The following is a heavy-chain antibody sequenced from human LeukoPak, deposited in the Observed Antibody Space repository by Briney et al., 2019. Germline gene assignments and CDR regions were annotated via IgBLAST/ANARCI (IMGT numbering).Heavy chain of an antibody. CDR2: ISDSGGTT. CDR1: GFTFRNYA. J-gene: IGHJ4*02. CDR3: AKCSTWNTHYPIDY. D-gene: IGHD5/OR15-5a*01. Sequence: GGSLTLSCAASGFTFRNYAMRWVRQAPGKGLEWVSVISDSGGTTYYADSVKGRITISRDNSKNTLYLQMSTLRAEDTAVYFCAKCSTWNTHYPIDYWGQGTLVTVSS. V-gene: IGHV3-23*01.